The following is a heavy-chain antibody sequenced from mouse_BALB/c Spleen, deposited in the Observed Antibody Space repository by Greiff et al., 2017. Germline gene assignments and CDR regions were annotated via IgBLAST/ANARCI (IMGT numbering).Heavy chain of an antibody. D-gene: IGHD2-1*01. CDR2: IWSGGST. J-gene: IGHJ4*01. CDR3: ARHGNYQYYYAMDY. CDR1: GFSLTSYG. V-gene: IGHV2-2*02. Sequence: VQRVESGPGLVQPSQSLSITRTVSGFSLTSYGVHWVRQSPGKGLEWLGVIWSGGSTDYNAAFISRLSISKDNSKSQVFFKMNSLQANDTAIYYCARHGNYQYYYAMDYWGQGTSVTVSS.